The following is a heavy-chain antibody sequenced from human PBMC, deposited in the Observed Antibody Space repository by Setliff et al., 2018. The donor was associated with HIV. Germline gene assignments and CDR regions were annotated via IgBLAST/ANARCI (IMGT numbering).Heavy chain of an antibody. CDR3: ARKLRPGHGVDV. J-gene: IGHJ6*02. D-gene: IGHD3-10*01. V-gene: IGHV3-74*01. CDR2: IKTDGSST. Sequence: GSLRLSCAASGFTFSTYWMHWVRQAPGKGLVWVSRIKTDGSSTSYADSVKGRFTISRDNAKNTLYLQMNSLRADDTATYYCARKLRPGHGVDVWGQGTTVTVSS. CDR1: GFTFSTYW.